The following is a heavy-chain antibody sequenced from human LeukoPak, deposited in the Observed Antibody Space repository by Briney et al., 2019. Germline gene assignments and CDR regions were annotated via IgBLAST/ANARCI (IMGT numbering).Heavy chain of an antibody. J-gene: IGHJ6*03. CDR1: GFTFSSEA. D-gene: IGHD2-2*01. CDR3: ARAREYQLPIYYYYYMDV. V-gene: IGHV3-23*01. CDR2: ISGRGGST. Sequence: GGSLRLSCAASGFTFSSEAMSWGRQAPGEGLGWGSAISGRGGSTYYADSVKGRFTISRDNSKNTLYLQMNSLRAEDTAVYYCARAREYQLPIYYYYYMDVWGKGTTVTVSS.